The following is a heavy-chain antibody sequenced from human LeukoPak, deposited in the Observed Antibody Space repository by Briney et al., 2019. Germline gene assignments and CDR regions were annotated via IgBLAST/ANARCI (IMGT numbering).Heavy chain of an antibody. Sequence: GVSLRLSCAASGFSLSSYDMNWVRQAPGKGLEWVSSISTSSTFIYYTYSVKGRFTISRDNAKNSLYLQMNSLSAEDTAVYYCARADCSSSTCYLRSSWFDPWGQGTLVTVSS. D-gene: IGHD2/OR15-2a*01. V-gene: IGHV3-21*01. CDR1: GFSLSSYD. J-gene: IGHJ5*02. CDR2: ISTSSTFI. CDR3: ARADCSSSTCYLRSSWFDP.